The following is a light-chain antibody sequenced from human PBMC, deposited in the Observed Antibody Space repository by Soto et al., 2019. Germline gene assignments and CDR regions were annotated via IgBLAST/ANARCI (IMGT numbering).Light chain of an antibody. J-gene: IGKJ2*01. CDR2: GAS. Sequence: EIVMTQSPATLSVSPGERVTLSCRASQSIASNLAWYQQKPGQAPRLLIHGASTRATGISVRFSGSDSGTEFSLTISSLQSEDCAVYYCQQYSDWPFTFGQGTNLEIK. V-gene: IGKV3-15*01. CDR1: QSIASN. CDR3: QQYSDWPFT.